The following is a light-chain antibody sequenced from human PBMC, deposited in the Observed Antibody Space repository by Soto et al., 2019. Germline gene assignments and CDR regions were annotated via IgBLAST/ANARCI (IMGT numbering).Light chain of an antibody. CDR2: AAS. Sequence: DIQLTQSQSFLSASVGDRVTITSRASQGISSYLAWYQKKPGKAPKLLMYAASTLQSGVPSRFSGSGSGTDFTLTISCLQSEDFATYYCQQYYSYPLTFGGGTKVDIK. CDR1: QGISSY. J-gene: IGKJ4*01. CDR3: QQYYSYPLT. V-gene: IGKV1-9*01.